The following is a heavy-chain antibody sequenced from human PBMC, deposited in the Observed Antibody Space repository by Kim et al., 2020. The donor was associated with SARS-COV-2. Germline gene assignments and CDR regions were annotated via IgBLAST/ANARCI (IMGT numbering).Heavy chain of an antibody. CDR3: ARDQVAMTYYYYMDV. CDR1: GFTFSSYS. J-gene: IGHJ6*03. V-gene: IGHV3-21*01. Sequence: GGSLRLSCAASGFTFSSYSMNWVRQAPGKGLEWVSSISSSSSYIYYADSVKGRFTISRDNAKNSLYLQMNSLRAEDTAVYYCARDQVAMTYYYYMDVWGKGTTVTVSS. CDR2: ISSSSSYI. D-gene: IGHD2-2*01.